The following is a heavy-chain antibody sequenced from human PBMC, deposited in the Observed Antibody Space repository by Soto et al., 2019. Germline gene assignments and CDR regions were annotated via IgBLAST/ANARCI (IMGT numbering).Heavy chain of an antibody. CDR2: ISGYNGNT. V-gene: IGHV1-18*01. CDR1: GYTFTSFG. CDR3: ARRTAFYYYAMDV. J-gene: IGHJ6*02. Sequence: QVQLVQSGADVKKPGASVTVSCKASGYTFTSFGINWVRQAPGQGLEWMGWISGYNGNTNYAQNLQDRVTMTRDTSTSTAYMEPRSMRADDTAVYYWARRTAFYYYAMDVWGQGTTVTVSS.